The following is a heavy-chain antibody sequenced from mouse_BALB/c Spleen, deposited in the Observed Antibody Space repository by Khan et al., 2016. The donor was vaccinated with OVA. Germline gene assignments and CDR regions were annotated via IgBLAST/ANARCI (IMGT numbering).Heavy chain of an antibody. CDR1: GFSLTNYG. CDR3: AECAPFYAVDY. D-gene: IGHD6-1*01. Sequence: VQLKQSGPGLVAPSQSLSITCTVSGFSLTNYGVTWVRQPPGKGLEWLGVIWGDGNTNYHSGLISRLSISKDKSKSQVFLKLNSLQTDDTATYXCAECAPFYAVDYWGQGTSVTVSS. V-gene: IGHV2-3*01. J-gene: IGHJ4*01. CDR2: IWGDGNT.